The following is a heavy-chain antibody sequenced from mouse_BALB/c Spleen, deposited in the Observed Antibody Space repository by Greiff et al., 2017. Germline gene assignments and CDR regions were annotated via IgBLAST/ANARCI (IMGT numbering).Heavy chain of an antibody. V-gene: IGHV5-6-4*01. CDR1: GFTFSSYT. J-gene: IGHJ1*01. Sequence: EVMLVESGGGLVKPGGSLKLSCAASGFTFSSYTMSWVRQTPEKRLEWVATISSGGSYTYYPDSVKGRFTISRDNAKNTLYLQMSSLKSEDTAMYYWKRDGGYGNSYWYFDVWGAGTTVTVSS. CDR2: ISSGGSYT. D-gene: IGHD2-1*01. CDR3: KRDGGYGNSYWYFDV.